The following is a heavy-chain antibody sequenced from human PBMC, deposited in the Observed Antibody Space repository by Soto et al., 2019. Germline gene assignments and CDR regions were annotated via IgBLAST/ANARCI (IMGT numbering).Heavy chain of an antibody. CDR1: GFTFSSCS. Sequence: EVQLVESGGGLVKPGESLRLSCAASGFTFSSCSMNWVRQAPGKGPEWVASISRSSDYIYYGDSVKGRFTISRDNAKDSLYLQMNSLRGDDTAVYYCARDGSGWSRDYWGPGTLVTVSS. CDR3: ARDGSGWSRDY. V-gene: IGHV3-21*01. CDR2: ISRSSDYI. D-gene: IGHD6-19*01. J-gene: IGHJ4*02.